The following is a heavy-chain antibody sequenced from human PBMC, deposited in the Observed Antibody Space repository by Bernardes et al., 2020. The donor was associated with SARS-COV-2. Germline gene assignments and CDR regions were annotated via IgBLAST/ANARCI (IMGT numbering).Heavy chain of an antibody. Sequence: GGSLRLSCAASGFTFSSYSMNWVRQAPGKGLEWVSYISSSSSTIYYADSVKGRFTISRDNAKNSLYLQMNSLRDEDTAVYYCARDERSVTIFGVVLKGMVVWGQGTTVTVSS. CDR3: ARDERSVTIFGVVLKGMVV. D-gene: IGHD3-3*01. CDR1: GFTFSSYS. CDR2: ISSSSSTI. V-gene: IGHV3-48*02. J-gene: IGHJ6*02.